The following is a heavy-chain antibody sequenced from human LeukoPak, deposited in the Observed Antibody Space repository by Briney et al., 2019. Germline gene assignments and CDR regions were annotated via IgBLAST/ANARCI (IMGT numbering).Heavy chain of an antibody. D-gene: IGHD3-16*01. CDR1: GFTFSGFA. J-gene: IGHJ4*02. CDR3: AREGGWPFDY. CDR2: ISGSGDNT. Sequence: GGSLRLSCAASGFTFSGFAMSWVRRTPGKGLEWVSGISGSGDNTLYAASVKGRFTISRDNSKNTLYLQMNSLRAEDTAVYYCAREGGWPFDYWGQGTLVTVSS. V-gene: IGHV3-23*01.